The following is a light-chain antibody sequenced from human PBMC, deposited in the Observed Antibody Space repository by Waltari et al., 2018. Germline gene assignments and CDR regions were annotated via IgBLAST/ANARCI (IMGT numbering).Light chain of an antibody. V-gene: IGLV5-45*03. CDR2: YRSDSDK. CDR1: SGIGVGAYR. J-gene: IGLJ2*01. Sequence: QPVLTQPSSLSASLGASASLTCTLSSGIGVGAYRMYWYQQRAGSPPQYLLRYRSDSDKQLGPGVPSRFSGSKAASANAGILLISGLQSEDEADYYCMIWHTSASVLFGGGTKLTVL. CDR3: MIWHTSASVL.